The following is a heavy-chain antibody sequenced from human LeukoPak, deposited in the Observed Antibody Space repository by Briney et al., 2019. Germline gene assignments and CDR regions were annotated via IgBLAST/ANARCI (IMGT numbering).Heavy chain of an antibody. D-gene: IGHD1-7*01. J-gene: IGHJ5*02. CDR2: ISSSGSTI. Sequence: PGGSLRLSGAASGFTFSDYYMSWIRQAPGKGLEWVSYISSSGSTIYYADSVKGRFTISRDNAKNSLYLQMNSLRAEDTAVYYCARDQELELPPSNWFDPWGQGTLVTVSS. CDR3: ARDQELELPPSNWFDP. V-gene: IGHV3-11*04. CDR1: GFTFSDYY.